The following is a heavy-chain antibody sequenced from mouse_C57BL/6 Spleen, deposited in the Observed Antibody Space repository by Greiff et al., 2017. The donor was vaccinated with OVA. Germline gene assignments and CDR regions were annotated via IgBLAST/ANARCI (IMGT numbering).Heavy chain of an antibody. CDR1: GFNIKDYY. Sequence: EVQLQQSGAELVRPGASVKLSCTASGFNIKDYYMHWVKQRPEQGLEWIGWIDPENGDTEYASKFQGKATITADTSSNTAYLQLSSLTSEDTAVYYCTSSTVVDWYFDVWGTGTTVTVSS. V-gene: IGHV14-4*01. D-gene: IGHD1-1*01. J-gene: IGHJ1*03. CDR2: IDPENGDT. CDR3: TSSTVVDWYFDV.